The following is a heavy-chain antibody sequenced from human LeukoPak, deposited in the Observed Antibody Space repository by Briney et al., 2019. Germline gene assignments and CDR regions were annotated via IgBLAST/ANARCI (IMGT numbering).Heavy chain of an antibody. CDR1: GYTFTGYY. CDR3: AKGEISYGSGSPHFDY. D-gene: IGHD3-10*01. V-gene: IGHV1-2*02. Sequence: GASVKVSCKASGYTFTGYYIHWVRQAPGQGLEWMGWINPNSGGTNYAQKFQGRVTMTRDTSISTAYMDLSRLRSDDTAVYYCAKGEISYGSGSPHFDYWGQGTLVTVSS. CDR2: INPNSGGT. J-gene: IGHJ4*02.